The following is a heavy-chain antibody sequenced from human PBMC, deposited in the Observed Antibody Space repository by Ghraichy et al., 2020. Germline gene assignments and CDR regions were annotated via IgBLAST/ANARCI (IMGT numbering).Heavy chain of an antibody. CDR1: GFTFEDYV. Sequence: GGSLRLSCAASGFTFEDYVMFWVRQAPGKGPEWVSLISGDGSTTYYLDSVKGRFTISRDNTKKSLFLQMNSLRGEDTALYYCTKEGRIERWSRNHFYAMDIWGQGTTVTVSS. J-gene: IGHJ6*02. D-gene: IGHD2/OR15-2a*01. CDR2: ISGDGSTT. V-gene: IGHV3-43*02. CDR3: TKEGRIERWSRNHFYAMDI.